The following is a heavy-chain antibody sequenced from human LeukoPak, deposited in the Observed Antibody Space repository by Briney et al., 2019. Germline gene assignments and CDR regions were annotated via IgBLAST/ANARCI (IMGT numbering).Heavy chain of an antibody. Sequence: GGSLRLSCAASGFTVSSNYMSWVRQAPGKGLEWVSVIYSGGSTYYADSVKGRFTISRDNSKNTLYLQMNSLRAEDTAVYYCARDGKAEVFDPWGQGPLSTASS. CDR1: GFTVSSNY. V-gene: IGHV3-66*01. CDR3: ARDGKAEVFDP. CDR2: IYSGGST. J-gene: IGHJ5*02. D-gene: IGHD1-1*01.